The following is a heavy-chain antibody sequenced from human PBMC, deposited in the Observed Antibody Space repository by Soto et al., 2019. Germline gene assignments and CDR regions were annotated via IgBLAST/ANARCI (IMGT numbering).Heavy chain of an antibody. Sequence: SETLSLTCTVSGGSISRGDYYWSWIRQPPGKGREWIGYIYYRGSTYYNPSLKSRVTISVDPSKNQCSLKLSSVTAADTAVYYCARASVNYYGSGSYYNYFASWGQGPLVPVS. CDR1: GGSISRGDYY. CDR2: IYYRGST. J-gene: IGHJ4*02. D-gene: IGHD3-10*01. CDR3: ARASVNYYGSGSYYNYFAS. V-gene: IGHV4-30-4*01.